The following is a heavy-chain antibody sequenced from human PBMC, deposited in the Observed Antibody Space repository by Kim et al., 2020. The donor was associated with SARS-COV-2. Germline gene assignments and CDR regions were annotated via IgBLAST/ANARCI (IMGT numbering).Heavy chain of an antibody. J-gene: IGHJ4*01. CDR2: ISYDGSNK. CDR1: GFTFSSYG. D-gene: IGHD3-3*01. CDR3: AKGPGYDFWSGYYADYF. V-gene: IGHV3-30*18. Sequence: GGSLRLSCAASGFTFSSYGMHWVRQAPGKGLEWVAVISYDGSNKYYADSVKGRFTISRYNSKNTLYLQMNSLRAEDTAVYYCAKGPGYDFWSGYYADYF.